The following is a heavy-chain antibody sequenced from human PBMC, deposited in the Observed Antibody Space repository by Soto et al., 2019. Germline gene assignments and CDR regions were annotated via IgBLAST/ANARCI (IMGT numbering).Heavy chain of an antibody. CDR1: GGTFSSYA. V-gene: IGHV1-69*05. CDR3: ASGFYYDILTCSLPPFDY. Sequence: QVQLVQSGAEVKKPGSSVKVSCKASGGTFSSYAISWVRQAPGQGLEWMGGIIPIFSTAKYAQKFQGRVTTSPAESPTPAYMALSTLISDATAVYYSASGFYYDILTCSLPPFDYWGQGTLVTVSS. J-gene: IGHJ4*02. D-gene: IGHD3-9*01. CDR2: IIPIFSTA.